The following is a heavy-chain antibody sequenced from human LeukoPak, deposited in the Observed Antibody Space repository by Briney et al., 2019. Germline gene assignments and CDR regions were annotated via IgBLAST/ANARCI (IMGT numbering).Heavy chain of an antibody. CDR1: GFTFSSYA. CDR3: ARDEIAAAGTIAFDI. J-gene: IGHJ3*02. CDR2: ISYDGSNK. D-gene: IGHD6-13*01. Sequence: HSGRSLRLSCAASGFTFSSYAMHWVRQAPGKGLEWVAVISYDGSNKYYADSVKGRFTISRDNSKNTLYLQMNSLRAEDTAVYYCARDEIAAAGTIAFDIWGQGTMVTVSS. V-gene: IGHV3-30-3*01.